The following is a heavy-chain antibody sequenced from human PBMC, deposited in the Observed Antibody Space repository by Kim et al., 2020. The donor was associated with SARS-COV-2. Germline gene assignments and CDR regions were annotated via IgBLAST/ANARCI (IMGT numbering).Heavy chain of an antibody. CDR1: GYTFTSYG. CDR2: ISAYNGNT. D-gene: IGHD2-2*01. J-gene: IGHJ4*02. Sequence: ASVKVSCKASGYTFTSYGISWVRQAPGQGLEWMGWISAYNGNTNYAQKLQGRVTMTTDTSTSTAYMELRSLRSDDTAVYYCARVFVVPAAIFWLGAPDEYYFDYWGQGTLVTVSS. CDR3: ARVFVVPAAIFWLGAPDEYYFDY. V-gene: IGHV1-18*04.